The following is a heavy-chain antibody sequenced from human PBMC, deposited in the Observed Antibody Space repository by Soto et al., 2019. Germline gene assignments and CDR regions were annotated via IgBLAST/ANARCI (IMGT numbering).Heavy chain of an antibody. CDR1: GGSISSYY. D-gene: IGHD2-2*01. V-gene: IGHV4-59*08. Sequence: SETLSLTCTVSGGSISSYYWSWIRQPPGKGLEWIGYIYYSGSTNYNPSLKSRVTISVDTSKNQFSLKLSSVTAADTAVYYCARHGCSSTSCYGTVDYWGQGTLVTVSS. CDR2: IYYSGST. J-gene: IGHJ4*02. CDR3: ARHGCSSTSCYGTVDY.